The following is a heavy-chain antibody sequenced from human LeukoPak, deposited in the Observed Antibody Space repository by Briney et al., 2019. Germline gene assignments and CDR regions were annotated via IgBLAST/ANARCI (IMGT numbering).Heavy chain of an antibody. Sequence: SETLSLTCTVSDTSINTYYWSWIRQPAGKGLEWIGHIYTTGTTNYNPSLKSRVTMSIDTSKNQFSLNLRSVTAADTAVYYCARTRYYYNSRSYGAPYYFDYWGQGTLVTVSS. D-gene: IGHD3-10*01. CDR2: IYTTGTT. CDR3: ARTRYYYNSRSYGAPYYFDY. J-gene: IGHJ4*02. CDR1: DTSINTYY. V-gene: IGHV4-4*07.